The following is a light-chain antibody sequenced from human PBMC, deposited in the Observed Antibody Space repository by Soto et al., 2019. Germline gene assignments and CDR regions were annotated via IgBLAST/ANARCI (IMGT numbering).Light chain of an antibody. CDR2: DVN. V-gene: IGLV2-14*03. CDR3: TSWTTSTTMI. CDR1: SSDIGAYNF. J-gene: IGLJ2*01. Sequence: QSALTQPASVSGSPGQSITICCTGTSSDIGAYNFVSWYQQHPGKAPKLMLYDVNIRPSGVSNGFSGSKSGNTASLTISGLQAEDEADYYCTSWTTSTTMIFGGGTKLTVL.